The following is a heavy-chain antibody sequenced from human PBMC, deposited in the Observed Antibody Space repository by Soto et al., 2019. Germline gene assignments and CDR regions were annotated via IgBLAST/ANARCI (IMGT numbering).Heavy chain of an antibody. CDR2: INPNSGGT. Sequence: GASVKVSCKASGYTFTGYYMHWVRQAPGQGLEWMRWINPNSGGTNYAQKFQGWVTMTRDTSISTAYMVLSRLRSDDTAVYYCARDVSIAVAEASYYYYYGMDVWGQGTTVTVSS. CDR3: ARDVSIAVAEASYYYYYGMDV. V-gene: IGHV1-2*04. D-gene: IGHD6-19*01. CDR1: GYTFTGYY. J-gene: IGHJ6*02.